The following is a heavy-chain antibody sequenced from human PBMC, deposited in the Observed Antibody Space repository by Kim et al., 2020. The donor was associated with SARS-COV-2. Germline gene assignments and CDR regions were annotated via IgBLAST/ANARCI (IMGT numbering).Heavy chain of an antibody. Sequence: GGSLRLSCTASGFTFGDYAMSWFRQAPGKGLEWVGFIRTKAYSGTTGYAASVKGRFTISRDDSKSIAYLQMNSLKTEDTAVYYCSRNKEAEDRPWYYYYNMDVWGQGTTVTVSS. CDR3: SRNKEAEDRPWYYYYNMDV. J-gene: IGHJ6*02. D-gene: IGHD3-22*01. CDR1: GFTFGDYA. CDR2: IRTKAYSGTT. V-gene: IGHV3-49*03.